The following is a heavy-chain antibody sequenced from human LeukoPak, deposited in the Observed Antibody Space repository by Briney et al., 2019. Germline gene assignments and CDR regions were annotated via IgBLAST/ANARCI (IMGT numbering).Heavy chain of an antibody. CDR2: ISYDGSNK. CDR3: ARDMCSGGGCYQIDAFDI. D-gene: IGHD2-15*01. V-gene: IGHV3-30*04. CDR1: GFTFSSYA. Sequence: PGRSLRLSCAASGFTFSSYAMHWVRQAPGKGLEWVAVISYDGSNKYYTDSVKGRFTISRDNAKNSLYLQMNSLRAEDTAVYYCARDMCSGGGCYQIDAFDIWGQGTMVTVSS. J-gene: IGHJ3*02.